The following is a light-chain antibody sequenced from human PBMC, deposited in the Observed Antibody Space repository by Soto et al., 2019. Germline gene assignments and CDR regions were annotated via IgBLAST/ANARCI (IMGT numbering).Light chain of an antibody. CDR1: QRVSSY. J-gene: IGKJ1*01. V-gene: IGKV3-11*01. CDR2: DAS. Sequence: PGERATLSCRASQRVSSYLAWYQQKPGQSPRLLIYDASKRATDIPARFSGSGSGTDFTLTISSLEPEDFAVYYCQQRSSWPWTFGQGTKVEIK. CDR3: QQRSSWPWT.